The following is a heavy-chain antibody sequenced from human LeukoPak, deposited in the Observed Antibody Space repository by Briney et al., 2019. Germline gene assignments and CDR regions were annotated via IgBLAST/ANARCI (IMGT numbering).Heavy chain of an antibody. D-gene: IGHD5-18*01. CDR1: GGTFSSYA. J-gene: IGHJ6*04. V-gene: IGHV1-69*01. Sequence: SVKVSCKASGGTFSSYAISWVRQAPGQGLEWMGGIIPIFGTANYAQKFQGRVTITADESTSTAYMELSSLRSEDTAVYYCARGRYSCGYYYYGMDVWGKGTTITVSS. CDR2: IIPIFGTA. CDR3: ARGRYSCGYYYYGMDV.